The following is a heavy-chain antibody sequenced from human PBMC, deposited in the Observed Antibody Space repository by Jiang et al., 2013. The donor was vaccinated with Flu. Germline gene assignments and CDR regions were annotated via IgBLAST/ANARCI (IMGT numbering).Heavy chain of an antibody. CDR2: IYYSGST. J-gene: IGHJ6*04. CDR3: ARMTPSHYYGMDV. V-gene: IGHV4-31*03. Sequence: GPGLVKPSQTLSLTCTVSGGSISSGGYYWSWIRQHPGKGLEWIGYIYYSGSTNYNPSLKSRVTISVDTSKNQFSLKLSSVTAADTAVYYCARMTPSHYYGMDVWGKGTTVTVSS. CDR1: GGSISSGGYY.